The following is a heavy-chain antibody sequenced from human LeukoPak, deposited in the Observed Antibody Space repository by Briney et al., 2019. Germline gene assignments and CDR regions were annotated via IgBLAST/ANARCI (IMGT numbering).Heavy chain of an antibody. D-gene: IGHD6-19*01. CDR1: GYTFTSYY. CDR3: VLEVLSSGWVS. V-gene: IGHV1-46*01. Sequence: ASVKVSCKASGYTFTSYYMHWVRQAPGQGLEWMGIINPSGGSTSYAQKFQGRVTMTRDTSISTAYMELSRLRSDDTAVYYCVLEVLSSGWVSWGQGTLVTVSS. CDR2: INPSGGST. J-gene: IGHJ5*02.